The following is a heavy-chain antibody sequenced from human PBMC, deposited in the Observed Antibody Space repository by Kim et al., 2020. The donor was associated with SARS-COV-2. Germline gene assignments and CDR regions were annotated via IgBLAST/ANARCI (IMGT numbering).Heavy chain of an antibody. D-gene: IGHD2-8*02. CDR1: GFTFSSSW. Sequence: GGSLRLSCAASGFTFSSSWMHWLRQVPGKGLVWVSRIKNDDSDTDYADSVKGRFTISRDNAKNTLYLQMNSLRVEDTGVYFCGRDNYWAIDYLGQGTLVSVSS. J-gene: IGHJ4*01. V-gene: IGHV3-74*01. CDR2: IKNDDSDT. CDR3: GRDNYWAIDY.